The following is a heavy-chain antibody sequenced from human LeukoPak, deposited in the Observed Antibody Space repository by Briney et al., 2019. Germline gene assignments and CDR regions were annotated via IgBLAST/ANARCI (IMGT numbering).Heavy chain of an antibody. D-gene: IGHD3-16*01. CDR1: GFTFDDYA. CDR3: VKDFEYVWGSFDY. Sequence: GGSLRLSCAGSGFTFDDYAMQWVRQAPGKDLEWVSSISWNSDTIGYADSVKGRFTISRDNAKNSLYLQVNSLRAEDTAVYYCVKDFEYVWGSFDYWGQRTLVTVSS. J-gene: IGHJ4*02. V-gene: IGHV3-9*01. CDR2: ISWNSDTI.